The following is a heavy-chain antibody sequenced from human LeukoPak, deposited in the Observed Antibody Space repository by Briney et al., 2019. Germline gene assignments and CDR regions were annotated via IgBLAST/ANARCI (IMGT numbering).Heavy chain of an antibody. CDR1: GFTFGDYA. J-gene: IGHJ4*02. V-gene: IGHV3-49*04. CDR2: IRSKAYGGTT. CDR3: TRDPIAANPLDY. Sequence: PGGSLRLSCTASGFTFGDYAMGWVRQAPGKGLEWVGFIRSKAYGGTTEYAASVKGRFTISRDDSKSIAYLQMKSLKTEDTAVYYCTRDPIAANPLDYWGQGTLVTVSS. D-gene: IGHD6-25*01.